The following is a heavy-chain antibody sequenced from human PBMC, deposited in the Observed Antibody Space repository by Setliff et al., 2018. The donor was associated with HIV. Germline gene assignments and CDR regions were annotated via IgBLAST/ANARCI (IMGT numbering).Heavy chain of an antibody. CDR1: GYTFTSYA. CDR2: INTNTGNP. D-gene: IGHD3-3*01. J-gene: IGHJ6*03. V-gene: IGHV7-4-1*02. Sequence: ASVKVSCKASGYTFTSYAMNWVRQAPGQGLDWMGWINTNTGNPTYAQGFTGRFVFSLDTSVSTAYLQISSLKAEDTAVCYCARVGSYDFWSGLYYYYYYMDVWGKGTTVT. CDR3: ARVGSYDFWSGLYYYYYYMDV.